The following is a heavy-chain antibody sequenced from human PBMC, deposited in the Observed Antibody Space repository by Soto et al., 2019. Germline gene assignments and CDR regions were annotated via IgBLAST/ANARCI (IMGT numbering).Heavy chain of an antibody. CDR3: AKVRLSGVSVTTETFDY. CDR2: ISGSGGST. D-gene: IGHD4-17*01. V-gene: IGHV3-23*01. CDR1: GFTFSSYA. Sequence: PGGSLRLSCAASGFTFSSYAMSWVRQAPGKGLEWVSAISGSGGSTYYADSVKGRFTISRDNSKNTLYLQMNSLRAEDTAVYYCAKVRLSGVSVTTETFDYWGQGTLVTVSS. J-gene: IGHJ4*02.